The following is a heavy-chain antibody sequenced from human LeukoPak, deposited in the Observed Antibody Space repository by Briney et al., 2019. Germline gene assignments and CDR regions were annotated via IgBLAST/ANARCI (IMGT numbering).Heavy chain of an antibody. V-gene: IGHV3-9*01. CDR1: GFTFDDYA. D-gene: IGHD6-19*01. Sequence: GGSLRLSCAASGFTFDDYAMHWVRQAPGKGLEWVSGISWNSGSIGYADSVKGRFTISRDNAKNSLYPQMNSLRAEDTALYYCAKSLSSGLIYFDYWGQGTLVTVSS. CDR3: AKSLSSGLIYFDY. J-gene: IGHJ4*02. CDR2: ISWNSGSI.